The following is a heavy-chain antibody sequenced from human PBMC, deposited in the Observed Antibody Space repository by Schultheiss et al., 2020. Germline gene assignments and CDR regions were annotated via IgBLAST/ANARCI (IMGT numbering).Heavy chain of an antibody. D-gene: IGHD6-13*01. CDR2: IYYSGST. V-gene: IGHV4-59*01. J-gene: IGHJ4*02. Sequence: SQTLSLTCTVSGGSISSYYWSWIRQPPGKGLEWIGYIYYSGSTNYNPSLKGRVTISVDTSKNQFSLKLSSVTAADTAVYYCAREAPYSSSWYSYWGQGTLVTVSS. CDR1: GGSISSYY. CDR3: AREAPYSSSWYSY.